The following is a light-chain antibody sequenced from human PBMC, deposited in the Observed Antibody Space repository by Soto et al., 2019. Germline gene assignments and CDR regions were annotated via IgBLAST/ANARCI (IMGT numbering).Light chain of an antibody. CDR1: QGIKDY. CDR2: GAS. V-gene: IGKV3-15*01. Sequence: EIVMTQSPATLSVSPGERATLSCRASQGIKDYLAWFQQKPGQAPRLLIYGASTRATGIPARFSGSGSGAEFTLTISSLQSEDFAVYYCQQYGYSTFFGGATKVDIK. J-gene: IGKJ4*01. CDR3: QQYGYSTF.